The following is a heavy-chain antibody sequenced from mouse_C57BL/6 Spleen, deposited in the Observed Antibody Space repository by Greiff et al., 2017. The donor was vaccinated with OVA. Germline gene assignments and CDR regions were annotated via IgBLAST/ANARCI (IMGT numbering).Heavy chain of an antibody. CDR2: ISSGSSTI. J-gene: IGHJ1*03. Sequence: EVMLVESGGGLVKPGGSLKLSCAASGFTFSDYGMHWVRQAPEKGLEWVAYISSGSSTIYYADTVKGRFTISRDNAKNTLFLQMTSLRSEDTAMYYCARSYYGSSPWYFDVWGTGTTVTVSS. V-gene: IGHV5-17*01. D-gene: IGHD1-1*01. CDR3: ARSYYGSSPWYFDV. CDR1: GFTFSDYG.